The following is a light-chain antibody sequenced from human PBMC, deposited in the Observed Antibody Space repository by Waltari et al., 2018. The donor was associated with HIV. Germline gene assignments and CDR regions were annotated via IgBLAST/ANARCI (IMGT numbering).Light chain of an antibody. V-gene: IGLV3-19*01. Sequence: SSELTQDPAVSVALGQTVRIPCQGDSLRSYYASWYQQKPGQAPVLLFYGKNNRPSGIPDRFSGSSSGNTASLTITGAQAEDEADYYCNSRDSSGNHPWVFGGGTKLTVL. CDR2: GKN. CDR3: NSRDSSGNHPWV. J-gene: IGLJ3*02. CDR1: SLRSYY.